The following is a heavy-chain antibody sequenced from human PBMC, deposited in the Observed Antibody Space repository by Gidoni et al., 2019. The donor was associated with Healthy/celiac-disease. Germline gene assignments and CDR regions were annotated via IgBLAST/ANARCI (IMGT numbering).Heavy chain of an antibody. CDR3: AGYYYDSSGRGDY. Sequence: QVRLQESGPGLVKPSETLSLTCTVSGGSSSSYYWSWIRQPPGKGLEWIGYIYYSGSTNYNPSLKSRVTISVDTSKNQFSLKLSSVTAADTAVYYCAGYYYDSSGRGDYWGQGTLVTVSS. D-gene: IGHD3-22*01. J-gene: IGHJ4*02. V-gene: IGHV4-59*08. CDR1: GGSSSSYY. CDR2: IYYSGST.